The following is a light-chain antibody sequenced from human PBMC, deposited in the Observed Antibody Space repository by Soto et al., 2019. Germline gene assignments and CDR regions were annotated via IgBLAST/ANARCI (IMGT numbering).Light chain of an antibody. Sequence: EIVLTQSPATLSLSPGERATLSCRASQSVSSYLAWYQLKPGQAPRLLIYDASDRATGIPARCSGSGSGTDFNLRISSLEPEDFAVYYCQQRSNWPPYTFGQGTKLEIK. CDR1: QSVSSY. CDR3: QQRSNWPPYT. V-gene: IGKV3-11*01. J-gene: IGKJ2*01. CDR2: DAS.